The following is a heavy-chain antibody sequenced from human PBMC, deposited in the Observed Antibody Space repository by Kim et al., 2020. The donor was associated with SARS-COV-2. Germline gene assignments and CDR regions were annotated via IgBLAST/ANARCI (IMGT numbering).Heavy chain of an antibody. CDR2: INGDGSDI. CDR3: ARDYSV. Sequence: GGSLRLSCAASGFTFGSDYMHWVRQAPGKGLVWVSHINGDGSDIKYADSVKGRFTISRDNSKKTLYLQMNSLRAEDTAVYYCARDYSVWGQGTMVTVSS. J-gene: IGHJ3*01. D-gene: IGHD2-15*01. V-gene: IGHV3-74*01. CDR1: GFTFGSDY.